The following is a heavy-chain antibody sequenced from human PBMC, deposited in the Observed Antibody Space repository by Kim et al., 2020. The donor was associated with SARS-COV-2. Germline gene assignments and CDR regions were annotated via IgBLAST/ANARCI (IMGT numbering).Heavy chain of an antibody. CDR1: GFTFDDYA. Sequence: GGSLRLSCAASGFTFDDYAMHWVLQAPGKGLEWVSGISWNSGSIGYADSVKGRFTISRDNAKNSLYLQMNSLRAEDTALYYCAKADEATGTELNFDYWGQGTLVTVSS. J-gene: IGHJ4*02. CDR2: ISWNSGSI. D-gene: IGHD6-13*01. V-gene: IGHV3-9*01. CDR3: AKADEATGTELNFDY.